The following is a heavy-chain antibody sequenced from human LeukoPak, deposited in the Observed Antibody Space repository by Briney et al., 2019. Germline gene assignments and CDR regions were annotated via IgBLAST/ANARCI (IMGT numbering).Heavy chain of an antibody. D-gene: IGHD2/OR15-2a*01. Sequence: PGGSLRLSCAASGFTVSSNYLSWVRQAPGKGLQWVSGIYSGGGTYYADSVKGRFTISRDNSKNTLYLQMNSLRAEDTAVYYCARRSAGLSMGKPFDYWGQGTLVTVSS. V-gene: IGHV3-66*01. J-gene: IGHJ4*02. CDR1: GFTVSSNY. CDR3: ARRSAGLSMGKPFDY. CDR2: IYSGGGT.